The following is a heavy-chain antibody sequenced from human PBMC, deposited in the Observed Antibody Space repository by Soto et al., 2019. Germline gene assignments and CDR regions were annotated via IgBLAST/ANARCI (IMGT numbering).Heavy chain of an antibody. V-gene: IGHV1-18*01. CDR2: ISAYNGNT. J-gene: IGHJ6*02. CDR3: ARDSGYGDYEAFVDV. CDR1: GHTFTRYG. D-gene: IGHD4-17*01. Sequence: VSVKVYCKASGHTFTRYGISWVRQAPGQGLEWMGWISAYNGNTNYAQKLQGRVTMTTDTSTSTAYMELRSLRSDDTAVYYCARDSGYGDYEAFVDVWGQGTTVTSP.